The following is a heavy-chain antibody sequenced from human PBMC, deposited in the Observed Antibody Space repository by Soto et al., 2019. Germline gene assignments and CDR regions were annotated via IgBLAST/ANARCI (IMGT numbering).Heavy chain of an antibody. CDR3: ARERGGGYYDSSGYYGMDD. D-gene: IGHD3-22*01. CDR2: IIPIFGTA. CDR1: GGTFSSYA. J-gene: IGHJ6*02. Sequence: QVQLVQSGAEVKKPGSSVKVSCKASGGTFSSYAISWVRQAPGQGLEWMGGIIPIFGTANYAQKFQGRVTITADESTRTAYMELSSLRSEDTAVYYCARERGGGYYDSSGYYGMDDWGQGPTVTVSS. V-gene: IGHV1-69*01.